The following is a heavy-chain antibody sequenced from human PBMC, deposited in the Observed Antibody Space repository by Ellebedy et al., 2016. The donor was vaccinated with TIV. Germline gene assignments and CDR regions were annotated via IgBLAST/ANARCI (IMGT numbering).Heavy chain of an antibody. CDR2: ISSTANTI. J-gene: IGHJ4*02. D-gene: IGHD3-16*01. V-gene: IGHV3-48*04. CDR3: ASFKMATVTSLDS. Sequence: PGGSLRLSCAASGFTFSTYTMNWVRQAPGKGLEWISYISSTANTIYYADSVKGRFTISRDNAKNSLYLQMNSLRAEDTAVYYCASFKMATVTSLDSWGQGTLVAVSS. CDR1: GFTFSTYT.